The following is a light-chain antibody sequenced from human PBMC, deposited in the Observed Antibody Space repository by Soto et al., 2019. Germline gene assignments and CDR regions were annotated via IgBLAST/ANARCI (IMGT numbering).Light chain of an antibody. Sequence: EIVMTQSPATLSVSPGERATLSCRASQSVSSSLAWYQQKPGQAPRLLIYGASTRATGIPARFSGSRSGTEFTLTISSLQSEDFAVYYCQQDNNWPRTFGQGTKVEIK. CDR3: QQDNNWPRT. CDR1: QSVSSS. CDR2: GAS. J-gene: IGKJ1*01. V-gene: IGKV3-15*01.